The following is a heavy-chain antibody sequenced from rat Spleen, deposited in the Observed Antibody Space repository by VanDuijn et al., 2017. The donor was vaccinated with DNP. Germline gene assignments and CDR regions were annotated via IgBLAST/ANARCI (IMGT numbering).Heavy chain of an antibody. V-gene: IGHV5S13*01. CDR2: IINSGGST. D-gene: IGHD1-11*01. J-gene: IGHJ2*01. CDR1: GFTFSNYG. Sequence: EVQLVESGGGLVQPGRSLKLSCAASGFTFSNYGMAWVRQAPTKGLEWVASIINSGGSTYYRGSVKGRFTISRENAQGTLYLQMTSLRSEDTATYYCTRHYGGYLYYFDYWGQGVMVTVSS. CDR3: TRHYGGYLYYFDY.